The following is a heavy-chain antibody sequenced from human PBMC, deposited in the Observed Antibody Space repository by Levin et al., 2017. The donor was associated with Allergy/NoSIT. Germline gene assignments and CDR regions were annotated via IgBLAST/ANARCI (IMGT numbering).Heavy chain of an antibody. CDR1: GFTFTFYA. CDR3: AKEMAGTAADTFDV. CDR2: IRPYNGDT. D-gene: IGHD2-8*01. V-gene: IGHV1-18*01. Sequence: VASVKVSCKASGFTFTFYAFTWVRQAPGQGLEWMGWIRPYNGDTKYAQKFQDRVTMTTDTSTSTAYMELRSLRYDDTAVYYGAKEMAGTAADTFDVWGQGTMVTVSS. J-gene: IGHJ3*01.